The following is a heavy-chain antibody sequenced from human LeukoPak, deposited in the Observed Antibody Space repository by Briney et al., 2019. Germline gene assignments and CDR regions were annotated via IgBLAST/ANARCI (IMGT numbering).Heavy chain of an antibody. CDR3: ARELVMYGILTGFDY. CDR1: GYTFTSYG. J-gene: IGHJ4*02. Sequence: ASVKVSCKASGYTFTSYGISWVRQAPGQGLEWMGWISAYNGNTNYAQKLQGRVTMTTDTSTSTAYMELRSLRSDDTAVYYCARELVMYGILTGFDYWGQGTLVTVSS. CDR2: ISAYNGNT. V-gene: IGHV1-18*01. D-gene: IGHD3-9*01.